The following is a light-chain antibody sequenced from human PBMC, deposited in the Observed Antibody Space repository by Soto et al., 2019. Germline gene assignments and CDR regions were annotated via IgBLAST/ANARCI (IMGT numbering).Light chain of an antibody. CDR3: QQYGGSPQT. Sequence: EIVLTQSPGTLSLSPGERATLSCRVSQSLSNYLAWYQHKPGQAPRLLIYGASSRATGIPDRFSGSGSETDFTLTISRLEPEDFAVYCCQQYGGSPQTFGQGTKV. J-gene: IGKJ1*01. CDR1: QSLSNY. CDR2: GAS. V-gene: IGKV3-20*01.